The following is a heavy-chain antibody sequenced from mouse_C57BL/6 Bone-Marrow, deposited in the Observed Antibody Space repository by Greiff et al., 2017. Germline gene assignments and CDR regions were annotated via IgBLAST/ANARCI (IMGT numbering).Heavy chain of an antibody. V-gene: IGHV10-3*01. CDR3: VRGWERGLLRYAMDY. CDR2: IRSKSSNYAT. Sequence: EVQLVESGGGLVQPKGSLKLSCAASGFTFNTYAMHWVRQAPGKGLEWVARIRSKSSNYATYYADSVKDRFTISRDDSQSMLYLQMNNLKTEDTAMYYCVRGWERGLLRYAMDYWGQGTSVTVSS. J-gene: IGHJ4*01. CDR1: GFTFNTYA. D-gene: IGHD1-1*01.